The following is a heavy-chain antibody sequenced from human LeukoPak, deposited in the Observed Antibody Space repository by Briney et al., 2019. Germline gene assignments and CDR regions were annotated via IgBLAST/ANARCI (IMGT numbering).Heavy chain of an antibody. CDR2: INPNSGGT. CDR1: GYTFTGYF. D-gene: IGHD5-18*01. V-gene: IGHV1-2*02. Sequence: EASVKVSCKASGYTFTGYFIHWVRQAPGQGLEWMGWINPNSGGTNYAQKFQGRVTMTRDTSISTAYMELSRLRSDDTAVYYCARDSYGSYYYYMDVWGKGTTVTISS. CDR3: ARDSYGSYYYYMDV. J-gene: IGHJ6*03.